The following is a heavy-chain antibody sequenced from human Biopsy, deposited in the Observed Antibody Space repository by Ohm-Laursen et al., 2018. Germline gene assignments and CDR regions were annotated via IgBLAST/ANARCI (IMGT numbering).Heavy chain of an antibody. CDR3: ARDRGYYSDRTVPGYFDL. D-gene: IGHD3-22*01. Sequence: TLSLTCTVSGDSISSYYWSWIRQPPGKGLQWIGYVYYTGSTDYNPSLQSRVTISVDTSKNHFSLRLRSVTPADTAIYYCARDRGYYSDRTVPGYFDLWGRGTLVTVSS. V-gene: IGHV4-59*01. CDR2: VYYTGST. CDR1: GDSISSYY. J-gene: IGHJ2*01.